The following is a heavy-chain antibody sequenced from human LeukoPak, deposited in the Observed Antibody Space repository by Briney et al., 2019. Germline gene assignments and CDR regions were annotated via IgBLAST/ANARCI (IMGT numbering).Heavy chain of an antibody. Sequence: PSETLSLTCTVSGGSISSYYWSWIRQPPGKGLEWIGYIYYSGSTNYNPSLKSRVTISVDTSKNQFSLKLNSVTAADTAVYYCARGKSMVREVDWFDPWGQGTLVTVSS. J-gene: IGHJ5*02. CDR3: ARGKSMVREVDWFDP. CDR1: GGSISSYY. V-gene: IGHV4-59*12. CDR2: IYYSGST. D-gene: IGHD3-10*01.